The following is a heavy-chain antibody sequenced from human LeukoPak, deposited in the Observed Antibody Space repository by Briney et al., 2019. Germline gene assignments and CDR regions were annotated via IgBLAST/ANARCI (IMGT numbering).Heavy chain of an antibody. V-gene: IGHV1-3*01. CDR1: GYTFTSYA. Sequence: ASVKVSCKASGYTFTSYAMHWVRQAPGQRLEWMGWINAGNGNTKYSQKFQGRVTITRDTSASTAYMELSSLRSEDTAVYYCARLERSPYCSSTSCYGGGFDPWGQGTLVTVSS. J-gene: IGHJ5*02. CDR2: INAGNGNT. CDR3: ARLERSPYCSSTSCYGGGFDP. D-gene: IGHD2-2*01.